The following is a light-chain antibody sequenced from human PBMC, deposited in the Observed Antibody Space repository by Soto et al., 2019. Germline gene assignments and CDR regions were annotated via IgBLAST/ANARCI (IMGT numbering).Light chain of an antibody. CDR1: SSDVVGYNY. J-gene: IGLJ1*01. V-gene: IGLV2-11*01. CDR3: SSYTSSNTLAFV. Sequence: SVLAQPRSVSGSPGQSVTISCTGTSSDVVGYNYVSWYQQHPGKAPKLMIYDVTNRPSGVSDRFSGSKSGNTASLTISGLQAEDEVDYYCSSYTSSNTLAFVFGTGTKVTVL. CDR2: DVT.